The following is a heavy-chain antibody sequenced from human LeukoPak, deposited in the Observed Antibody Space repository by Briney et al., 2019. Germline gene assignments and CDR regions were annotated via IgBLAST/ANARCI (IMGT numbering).Heavy chain of an antibody. V-gene: IGHV7-4-1*02. D-gene: IGHD4-11*01. CDR1: GYTFTTYA. CDR2: INTINGNP. CDR3: VREYSTMAFDY. J-gene: IGHJ4*02. Sequence: ASVTVSCKASGYTFTTYAIHWVRQAPGQRLGWMGWINTINGNPTYAQGFTGRFAFSLDTSVRTAYLQVNSLKGEDTAVYYCVREYSTMAFDYWGQGTLVTVSS.